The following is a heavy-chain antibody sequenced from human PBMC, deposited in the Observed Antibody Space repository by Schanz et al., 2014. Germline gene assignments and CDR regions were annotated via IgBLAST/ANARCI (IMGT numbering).Heavy chain of an antibody. CDR1: GFSFSGFA. CDR3: ATDYSGGGCHI. Sequence: QVQLEESGGGVVQPGGSLRLSCVASGFSFSGFAVHWVRQATGKGLEWVSIVSHDGFTKHYADSVRGRFTLSRDNSKNTVYLQMNSLRAEDTALYFCATDYSGGGCHIWGQGTMVTVSS. D-gene: IGHD6-19*01. CDR2: VSHDGFTK. V-gene: IGHV3-30*04. J-gene: IGHJ3*02.